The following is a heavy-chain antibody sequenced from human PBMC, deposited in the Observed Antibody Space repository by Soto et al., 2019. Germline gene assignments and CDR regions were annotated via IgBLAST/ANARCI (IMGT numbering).Heavy chain of an antibody. CDR3: AKRRGAGGHFDY. CDR1: GFTFSSYV. CDR2: VSIGGST. Sequence: LSLSCAASGFTFSSYVMGWVRQGPGKGLEWVAVVSIGGSTHYADSVRGRFTISRDNSKNTLSLQMNSLTAEDTAVYFCAKRRGAGGHFDYWGQGALVTVPA. D-gene: IGHD2-15*01. V-gene: IGHV3-23*01. J-gene: IGHJ4*02.